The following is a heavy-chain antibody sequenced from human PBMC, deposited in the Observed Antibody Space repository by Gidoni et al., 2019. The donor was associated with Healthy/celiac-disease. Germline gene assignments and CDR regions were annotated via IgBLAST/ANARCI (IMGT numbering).Heavy chain of an antibody. CDR1: GYSISSGYY. J-gene: IGHJ4*02. V-gene: IGHV4-38-2*01. CDR2: IYHSGST. Sequence: QVQLQESGPGLVKPSDTLSLTCAVSGYSISSGYYWGCLRPPPGKGLEWIGSIYHSGSTYYNPSLKSRVTISVDTSKNQFSLKLSSVTAADTAVYYCARGDDLVPGYWGQGTLVTVSS. CDR3: ARGDDLVPGY. D-gene: IGHD3-10*01.